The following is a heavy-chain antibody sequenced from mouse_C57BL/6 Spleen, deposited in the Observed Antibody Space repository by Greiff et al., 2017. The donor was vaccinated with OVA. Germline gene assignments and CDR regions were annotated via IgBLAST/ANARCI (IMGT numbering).Heavy chain of an antibody. CDR1: GFNIKDYY. V-gene: IGHV14-2*01. CDR3: ARDYDYEGYYAMDY. Sequence: EVKLVESGAELVKPGASVKLSCTASGFNIKDYYMHWVKQRTEQGLEWIGRIDPEDGETKYAPKFQGKATKTADTSSNTAYLQLSSLTSEDTAVYYCARDYDYEGYYAMDYWGQGTSVTVSS. D-gene: IGHD2-4*01. CDR2: IDPEDGET. J-gene: IGHJ4*01.